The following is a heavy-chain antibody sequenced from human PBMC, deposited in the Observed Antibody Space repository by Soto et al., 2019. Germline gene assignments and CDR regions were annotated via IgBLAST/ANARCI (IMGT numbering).Heavy chain of an antibody. J-gene: IGHJ6*02. Sequence: QVQLQESGPGLVKPSHTLSLTCTVSGDSISGGPYFWTWIRQYPGKGLEWIGYIYYTGSCYYNPSLKSRLTISVDTSENQFSLQLNSVTAADTAVYYCARDRVRRDNKPYGIDVWGQGTTVTVSS. CDR2: IYYTGSC. CDR3: ARDRVRRDNKPYGIDV. CDR1: GDSISGGPYF. D-gene: IGHD2-15*01. V-gene: IGHV4-31*03.